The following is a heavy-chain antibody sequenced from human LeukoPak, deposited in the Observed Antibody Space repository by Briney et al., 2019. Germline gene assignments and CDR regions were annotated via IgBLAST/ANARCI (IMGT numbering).Heavy chain of an antibody. V-gene: IGHV5-51*01. J-gene: IGHJ5*02. CDR2: IYPGDSHT. D-gene: IGHD2-2*02. CDR3: ARGPYAYTSSATLGSYNWFDP. CDR1: GYSFPNYW. Sequence: GESLKISCKGSGYSFPNYWIGWVRQMPGKGLEWMGIIYPGDSHTRYSPSFQDQVTISVDKSISTAYLQWSSLKASDTAMYYCARGPYAYTSSATLGSYNWFDPRGQGSLVTVSS.